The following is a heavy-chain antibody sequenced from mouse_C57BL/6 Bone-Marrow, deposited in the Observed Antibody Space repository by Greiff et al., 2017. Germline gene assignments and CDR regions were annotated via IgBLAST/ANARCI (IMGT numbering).Heavy chain of an antibody. V-gene: IGHV1-64*01. J-gene: IGHJ1*03. Sequence: VQLQQPGAELVKPGASVKLSCKASGYTFTSYWMHWVKQRPGQGLEWIGMIHPNSGSTNYNEKFKSKATLTVDKSSSTAYVQLSSLTSEDSAVYYCATNSYYYGSRGYFDVWGTGTTVTVSS. CDR2: IHPNSGST. D-gene: IGHD1-1*01. CDR1: GYTFTSYW. CDR3: ATNSYYYGSRGYFDV.